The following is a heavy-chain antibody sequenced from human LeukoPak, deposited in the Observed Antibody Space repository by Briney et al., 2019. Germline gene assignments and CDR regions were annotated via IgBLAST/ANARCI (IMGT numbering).Heavy chain of an antibody. CDR3: ARDGIMTTFGGVIPYYFDY. Sequence: ASVKVSCKASGYTFTNYAMHWVRPAPGQRLEWMGWMNPDNGNTKYSQDFKDRVTFTRDTFATTAYMELSGLRSEDMAVYFCARDGIMTTFGGVIPYYFDYWGQGTLVTVSS. CDR2: MNPDNGNT. V-gene: IGHV1-3*03. CDR1: GYTFTNYA. J-gene: IGHJ4*02. D-gene: IGHD3-16*02.